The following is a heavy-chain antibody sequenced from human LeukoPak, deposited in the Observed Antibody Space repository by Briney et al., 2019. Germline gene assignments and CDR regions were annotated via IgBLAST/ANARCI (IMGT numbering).Heavy chain of an antibody. CDR3: VRGRYCSGGSCYSGWFDP. J-gene: IGHJ5*02. D-gene: IGHD2-15*01. CDR2: INHSGST. V-gene: IGHV4-34*01. Sequence: SETLSLTCAVYGGSSSGYYWSWIRQPPGKGLEWIGEINHSGSTNYSPSLKSRVTIPVDTSKNQFSLKLSSVTAADTAVYYCVRGRYCSGGSCYSGWFDPWGQGTLVTVSS. CDR1: GGSSSGYY.